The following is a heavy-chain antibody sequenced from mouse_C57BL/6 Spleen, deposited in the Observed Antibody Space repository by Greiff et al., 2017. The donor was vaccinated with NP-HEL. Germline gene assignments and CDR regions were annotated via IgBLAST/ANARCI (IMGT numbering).Heavy chain of an antibody. CDR3: ARSELRLPYWYFDV. V-gene: IGHV1-80*01. CDR2: IYPGDGDT. CDR1: GYAFSSYW. J-gene: IGHJ1*03. Sequence: QVQLQQSGAELVKPGASVKISCKASGYAFSSYWMNWVKQRPGKGLEWIGQIYPGDGDTNYNGKFKGKATLTADKSSSTAYMQLSSLTSEDSAVYFCARSELRLPYWYFDVWGTGTTVTVSS. D-gene: IGHD1-1*01.